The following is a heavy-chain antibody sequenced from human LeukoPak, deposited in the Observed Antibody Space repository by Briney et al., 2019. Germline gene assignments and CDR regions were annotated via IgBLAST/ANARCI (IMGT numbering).Heavy chain of an antibody. CDR3: ARGTSGDWGY. J-gene: IGHJ4*02. CDR2: INKDGGEK. CDR1: GFTFSNYW. D-gene: IGHD2-21*02. V-gene: IGHV3-7*01. Sequence: PGGALRLSCAASGFTFSNYWMSWVRQAPGKGLEGVAHINKDGGEKYYVDPVKGRFTISRDNAQNSLYLQMNSLRAEDTAVYYCARGTSGDWGYWGQGTLVTVSS.